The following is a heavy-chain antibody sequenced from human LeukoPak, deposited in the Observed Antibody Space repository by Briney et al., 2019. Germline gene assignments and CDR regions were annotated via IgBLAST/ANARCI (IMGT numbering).Heavy chain of an antibody. Sequence: GGSLGLSCAASGFTFDDYGMSWVRQAPGKGLEWVSGINWNGGSTGYADSVKGRFTISRDNAKNSLYLQMNSLRAEDTALYYCARGIYDYVWGSYRFDYWGQGTLVTVSS. CDR2: INWNGGST. J-gene: IGHJ4*02. CDR1: GFTFDDYG. CDR3: ARGIYDYVWGSYRFDY. D-gene: IGHD3-16*02. V-gene: IGHV3-20*04.